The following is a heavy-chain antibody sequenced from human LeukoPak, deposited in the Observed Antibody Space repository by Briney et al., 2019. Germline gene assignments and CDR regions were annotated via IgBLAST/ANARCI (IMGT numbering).Heavy chain of an antibody. V-gene: IGHV3-53*01. J-gene: IGHJ4*02. D-gene: IGHD7-27*01. Sequence: GGSLRLSCAASGFTVSSNYMTWVRQAPGRGLEWVSVIYSGGSTYYADSVKGRFTLSRDNSKNTLYLQMNSLRAEDTAVYYCARDGANRGIYFDYWGQGTLVTVSS. CDR2: IYSGGST. CDR1: GFTVSSNY. CDR3: ARDGANRGIYFDY.